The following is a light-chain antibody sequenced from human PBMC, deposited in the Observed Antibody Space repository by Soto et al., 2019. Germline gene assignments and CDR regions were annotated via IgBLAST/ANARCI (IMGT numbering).Light chain of an antibody. V-gene: IGKV3-11*01. J-gene: IGKJ5*01. CDR1: QSVNSY. CDR3: QQRSNWIT. Sequence: ENVWTESPGTLSLSQGERATLPCRASQSVNSYLAWYQQKPGQAPRLLIYDASNRATGIPARFSGSGSGTDFTLTISSLEPEDFAVYYCQQRSNWITFGQGTRLE. CDR2: DAS.